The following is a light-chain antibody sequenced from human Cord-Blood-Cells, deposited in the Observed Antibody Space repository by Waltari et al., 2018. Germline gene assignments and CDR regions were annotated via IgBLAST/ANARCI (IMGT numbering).Light chain of an antibody. CDR1: SSDFGGYNN. Sequence: QSALTQPRSVSGSPGQSVTISCTGTSSDFGGYNNVSLYQQHPGKAPKLMIYDVSKRPSGVPDRFSGSKSGNTASLTISGLQAEDEADYYCCSYAGSYTSYVFGTGTKVTVL. CDR2: DVS. CDR3: CSYAGSYTSYV. V-gene: IGLV2-11*01. J-gene: IGLJ1*01.